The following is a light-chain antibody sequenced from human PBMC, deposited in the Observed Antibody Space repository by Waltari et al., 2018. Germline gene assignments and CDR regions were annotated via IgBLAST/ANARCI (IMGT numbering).Light chain of an antibody. J-gene: IGLJ3*02. V-gene: IGLV1-44*01. CDR3: AAWDDSLNGWWV. CDR2: RND. Sequence: QSVLTQPPSVSGTPGQRVTSACPGSSPNVGTNVANWYQQLQGKAPNLLIYRNDLRPSGVPDRFSGSKSGTSASLAISGLQSDDEADYYCAAWDDSLNGWWVFGGGTKVTVL. CDR1: SPNVGTNV.